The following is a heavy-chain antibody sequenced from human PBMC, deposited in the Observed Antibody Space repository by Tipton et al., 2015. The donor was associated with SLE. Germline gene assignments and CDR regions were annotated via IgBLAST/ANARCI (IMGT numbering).Heavy chain of an antibody. CDR1: GGSISSSSYY. Sequence: LRLSCTVSGGSISSSSYYWGWIRQPPGKGLEWIGSIYYSGTTYYNPSLKSRLTISADTSKNQFSLKLSSVSAADTAVYYCARWVSGYADYWGQGTLVTVSS. V-gene: IGHV4-39*07. D-gene: IGHD5-12*01. CDR3: ARWVSGYADY. J-gene: IGHJ4*02. CDR2: IYYSGTT.